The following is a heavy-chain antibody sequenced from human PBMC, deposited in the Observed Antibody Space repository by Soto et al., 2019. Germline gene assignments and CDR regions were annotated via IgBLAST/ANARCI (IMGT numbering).Heavy chain of an antibody. V-gene: IGHV3-23*01. CDR2: ISGSGVST. CDR1: GFTFSSDA. D-gene: IGHD6-13*01. Sequence: GGSLRLSCAASGFTFSSDAMSWVRQAPGKGLEWVSAISGSGVSTYYADSVKGRFTISRDNSKNTLYLQMDSLRAEDTAVYYCAKQGRGDSSPFDYWGQGTLVTVSS. J-gene: IGHJ4*02. CDR3: AKQGRGDSSPFDY.